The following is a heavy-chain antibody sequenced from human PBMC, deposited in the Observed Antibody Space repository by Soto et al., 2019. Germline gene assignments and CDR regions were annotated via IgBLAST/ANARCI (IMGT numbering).Heavy chain of an antibody. CDR3: ARSGASIAARRLLYYYMDV. J-gene: IGHJ6*03. CDR1: GYTFTSYD. Sequence: ASVKVSCKASGYTFTSYDINWVRQATGQGLEWMGWMNPNSGNTGYAQKFQGRVTMTRNTSISTAYMELSSLRSEDTAVYYCARSGASIAARRLLYYYMDVWGKETTVTVSS. D-gene: IGHD6-6*01. CDR2: MNPNSGNT. V-gene: IGHV1-8*01.